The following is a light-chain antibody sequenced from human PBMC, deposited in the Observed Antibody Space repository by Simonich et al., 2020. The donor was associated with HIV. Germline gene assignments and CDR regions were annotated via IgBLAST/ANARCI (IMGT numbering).Light chain of an antibody. CDR2: QDG. Sequence: SYELTQPPSVSVSPGQTASITCSGDKLGNKYAFWYQQKSGQSPVLVIYQDGKRPSGIPERFSGSNSRNTATLTISGTQAMDEADYYCQTWDSSTVAFGGGTKLTVL. V-gene: IGLV3-1*01. CDR1: KLGNKY. J-gene: IGLJ2*01. CDR3: QTWDSSTVA.